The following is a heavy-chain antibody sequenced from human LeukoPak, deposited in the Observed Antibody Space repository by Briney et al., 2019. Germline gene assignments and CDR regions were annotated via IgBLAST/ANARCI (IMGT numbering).Heavy chain of an antibody. J-gene: IGHJ4*02. Sequence: SVKVSCKASGGTFSSYAISWVRQAPGQGLEWMGGIIPIFGTANYAQKFQGRVTITADESTSTAYMELSSLRSEDTAVYYCASVGRRDTAQFDYWGQGTLVTVSS. CDR3: ASVGRRDTAQFDY. CDR2: IIPIFGTA. V-gene: IGHV1-69*13. D-gene: IGHD5-18*01. CDR1: GGTFSSYA.